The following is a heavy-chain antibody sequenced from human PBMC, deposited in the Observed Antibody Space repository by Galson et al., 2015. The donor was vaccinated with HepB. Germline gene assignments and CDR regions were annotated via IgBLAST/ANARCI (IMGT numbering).Heavy chain of an antibody. CDR2: ISSRGPI. J-gene: IGHJ6*02. CDR3: ARDLGDYGDDYYGMDV. CDR1: GFTLSSYS. Sequence: SLRLSCAASGFTLSSYSMNWVRQAPGKGLEWLSYISSRGPIYYADSVKGRFTISRDNAKNSLYLQMNSLRAEDTAVYYCARDLGDYGDDYYGMDVWGQGTTVTVSS. V-gene: IGHV3-48*04. D-gene: IGHD4-17*01.